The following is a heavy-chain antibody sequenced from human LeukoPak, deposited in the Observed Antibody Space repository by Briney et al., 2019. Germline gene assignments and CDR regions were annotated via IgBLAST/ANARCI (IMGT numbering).Heavy chain of an antibody. J-gene: IGHJ5*02. CDR1: GGSFSGYY. Sequence: SETLSLTCAVYGGSFSGYYWSWIRQPPGKGLEWIGEINHSGSTNYNPSLKSRVTISVDTSKNQFSLKLSSVTAADTAHYYCARGPGILPPWFDAWGQGTLVTVAS. CDR2: INHSGST. V-gene: IGHV4-34*01. CDR3: ARGPGILPPWFDA. D-gene: IGHD3-3*01.